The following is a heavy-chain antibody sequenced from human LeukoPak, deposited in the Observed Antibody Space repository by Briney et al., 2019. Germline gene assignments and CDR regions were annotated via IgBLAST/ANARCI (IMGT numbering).Heavy chain of an antibody. CDR1: GYTSTGYY. CDR3: ARVARRLLTSGSYSY. V-gene: IGHV1-2*02. Sequence: ASVKVSCKASGYTSTGYYMHWVRQAPGQGLEWMGWINPNSGGTNYAQKFQGRVTMTRDTSISTAYMELSRLRSDDTAVYYCARVARRLLTSGSYSYWGQGTLVTVSS. D-gene: IGHD1-26*01. CDR2: INPNSGGT. J-gene: IGHJ4*02.